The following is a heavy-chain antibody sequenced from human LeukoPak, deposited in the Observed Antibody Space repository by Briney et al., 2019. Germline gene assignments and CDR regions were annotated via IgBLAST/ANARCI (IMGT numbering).Heavy chain of an antibody. V-gene: IGHV4-34*01. CDR3: ASAMGMAAAGTSSAHDAFDI. Sequence: PSETLSLTCAVYGGSFSGYYWSWIRQPPGKGLEWIGEINHSGSTNYNPSLKSRVTISVDTSKNQFSLKLSSVTAADTAVYYCASAMGMAAAGTSSAHDAFDIWGQGTMVTVSS. J-gene: IGHJ3*02. D-gene: IGHD6-13*01. CDR1: GGSFSGYY. CDR2: INHSGST.